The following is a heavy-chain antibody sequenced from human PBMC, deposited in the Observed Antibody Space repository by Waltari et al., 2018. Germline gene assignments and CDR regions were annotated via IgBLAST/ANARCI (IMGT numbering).Heavy chain of an antibody. CDR2: FSGSGAAI. J-gene: IGHJ6*02. CDR1: GFTFSSYA. Sequence: EVQLLESGGGLVQPGGSLRLSCAASGFTFSSYAMSWVRQAPGKGLGLVSRFSGSGAAIYYADSVKGRFTISRDNSKNTLYLQMISLRAEDTAVYYCAEAGLYVRDYYYDYSMGVWGQGTTVTVSS. CDR3: AEAGLYVRDYYYDYSMGV. D-gene: IGHD3-16*01. V-gene: IGHV3-23*01.